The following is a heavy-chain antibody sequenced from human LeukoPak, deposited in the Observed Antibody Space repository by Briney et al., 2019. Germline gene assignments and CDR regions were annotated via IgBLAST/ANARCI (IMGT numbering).Heavy chain of an antibody. CDR2: INHSRST. D-gene: IGHD3-3*01. Sequence: SETLSLTCAVYGGSFSGYYWSWIRQPPGKGLEWIGEINHSRSTNYNPSLKSRVTISVDTSKNQFSLKLSSVTAADTAVYYCARGATIFGVVRANRRFYFDYWGQGTLVTVSS. CDR3: ARGATIFGVVRANRRFYFDY. CDR1: GGSFSGYY. J-gene: IGHJ4*02. V-gene: IGHV4-34*01.